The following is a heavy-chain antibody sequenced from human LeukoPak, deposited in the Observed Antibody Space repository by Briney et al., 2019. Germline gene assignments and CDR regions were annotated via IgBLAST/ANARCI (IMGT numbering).Heavy chain of an antibody. CDR3: ARVGSWAIMDV. J-gene: IGHJ6*02. Sequence: SETLSLTCAVSGGSISSGGYSWSWIRQPPGKGLEWIGYIYHSGSTYYNPSLKSRVTISVDRSKNQFSLKLSSVTAAGTAVYYCARVGSWAIMDVWGQGTTVTVSS. V-gene: IGHV4-30-2*01. CDR2: IYHSGST. CDR1: GGSISSGGYS. D-gene: IGHD6-13*01.